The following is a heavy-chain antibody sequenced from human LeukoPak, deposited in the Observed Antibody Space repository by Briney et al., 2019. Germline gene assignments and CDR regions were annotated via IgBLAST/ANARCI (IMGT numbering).Heavy chain of an antibody. CDR1: GFTFDDYA. J-gene: IGHJ4*02. CDR2: IRYDGSNK. Sequence: GGSLRLSCAASGFTFDDYAMHWVRQAPGKGLEWVAFIRYDGSNKYYADSVKGRFTISRDNSKNTLYLEMKSLKAEETAVYYCARHLDFGGNLIFDFWGQGTLVTVSS. D-gene: IGHD4-23*01. V-gene: IGHV3-30*02. CDR3: ARHLDFGGNLIFDF.